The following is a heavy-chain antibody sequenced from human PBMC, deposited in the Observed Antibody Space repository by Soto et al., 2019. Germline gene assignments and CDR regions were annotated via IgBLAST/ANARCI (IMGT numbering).Heavy chain of an antibody. Sequence: GSLRLSCAASGFTFSSYGMHWVRQAPGKGLEWVAVISYDGSNKYYADSVKGRFTISRDNSKNTLYLQMNSLRAEDTAVYYCAKDHPTYYGMDVWGQGTTVTVSS. J-gene: IGHJ6*02. CDR2: ISYDGSNK. CDR1: GFTFSSYG. V-gene: IGHV3-30*18. CDR3: AKDHPTYYGMDV.